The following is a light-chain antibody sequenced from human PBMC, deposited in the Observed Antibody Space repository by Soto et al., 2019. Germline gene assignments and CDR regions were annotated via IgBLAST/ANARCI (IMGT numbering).Light chain of an antibody. J-gene: IGLJ1*01. V-gene: IGLV1-44*01. CDR2: SNN. Sequence: QSALTQPPSASGTTGQRITISCSGSSSNIGSYTVNWYQHLPGTAPRLLMYSNNQRPSGVPDRFSGSKSGTSASLAISGVLSEDEADYYCAAWDDRLNGLYVFGTGTKVTVL. CDR1: SSNIGSYT. CDR3: AAWDDRLNGLYV.